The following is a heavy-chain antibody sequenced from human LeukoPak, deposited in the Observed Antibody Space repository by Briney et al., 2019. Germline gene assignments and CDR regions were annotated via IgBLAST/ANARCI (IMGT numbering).Heavy chain of an antibody. J-gene: IGHJ5*02. CDR2: IYYSGST. D-gene: IGHD3-10*01. CDR3: ARGGYYGSGNDFRFDP. CDR1: GGSISSSSYY. V-gene: IGHV4-39*07. Sequence: SETLSLTCTVSGGSISSSSYYWGWIRQPPGKGLEWIGSIYYSGSTYYNPSLKSRVTISVDTSKNQFSLKMSSVTAADTAVYYCARGGYYGSGNDFRFDPWGQGTLVTVSS.